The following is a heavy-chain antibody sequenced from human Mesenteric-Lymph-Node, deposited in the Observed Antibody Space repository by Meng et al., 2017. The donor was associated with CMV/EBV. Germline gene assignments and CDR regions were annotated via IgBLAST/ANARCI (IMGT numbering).Heavy chain of an antibody. D-gene: IGHD6-6*01. J-gene: IGHJ4*02. Sequence: LSLTCAASGFTFSSNWMTWVRQAPGKGLEWVANIKQDGSEKYYVDSVKGRFTISRDNAKNSLYLQMNSLRAEDTAVYYCAREQLVATFDYWGQGTLVTVSS. V-gene: IGHV3-7*01. CDR3: AREQLVATFDY. CDR2: IKQDGSEK. CDR1: GFTFSSNW.